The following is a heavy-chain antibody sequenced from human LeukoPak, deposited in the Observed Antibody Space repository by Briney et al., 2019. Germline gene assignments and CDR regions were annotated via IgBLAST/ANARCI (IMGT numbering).Heavy chain of an antibody. D-gene: IGHD5-18*01. V-gene: IGHV1-2*02. CDR3: ARASRGYSYGYIDY. J-gene: IGHJ4*02. CDR2: INPNSGGT. Sequence: ASVKVSCKASGYTFTGYYMHWARQAPGQGLEWMGWINPNSGGTNYAQKFQGRVTMTRDTSISTAYMELSRLRSDDTAVYYCARASRGYSYGYIDYWGQGTLVTVSS. CDR1: GYTFTGYY.